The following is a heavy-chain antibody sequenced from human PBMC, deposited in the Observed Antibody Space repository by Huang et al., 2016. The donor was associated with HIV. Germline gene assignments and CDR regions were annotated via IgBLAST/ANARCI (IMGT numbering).Heavy chain of an antibody. CDR1: TFTFGAYW. CDR2: IKQDETEK. V-gene: IGHV3-7*01. CDR3: ATKTAGMDI. Sequence: VESGGRSVQPGGSIRLSCVGSTFTFGAYWMSWVGQPPGKVLEWVANIKQDETEKYYVDSVKGRFNISRDNAKKVLFLEMDALRVEDTAIYFCATKTAGMDIWGQGTTVIVSS. J-gene: IGHJ6*02.